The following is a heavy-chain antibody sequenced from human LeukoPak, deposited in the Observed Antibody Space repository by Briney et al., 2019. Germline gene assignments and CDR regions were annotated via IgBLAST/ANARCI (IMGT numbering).Heavy chain of an antibody. CDR3: ARAGVGAIYYFDY. CDR1: GFTFSNYG. J-gene: IGHJ4*02. D-gene: IGHD1-26*01. V-gene: IGHV3-33*01. CDR2: IWYDGSNK. Sequence: GVSLRLSCAASGFTFSNYGMHWVRQAPGKGLEWVALIWYDGSNKYYADSVRGRFTISRDNSKNTLYLQMKSLRVEDTAVYYCARAGVGAIYYFDYWGQGTLVTVSS.